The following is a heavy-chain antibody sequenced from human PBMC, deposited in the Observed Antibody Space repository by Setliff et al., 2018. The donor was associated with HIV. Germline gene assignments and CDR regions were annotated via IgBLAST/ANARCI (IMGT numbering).Heavy chain of an antibody. CDR2: SGSKATSYAT. CDR1: GFTFSGST. Sequence: TGGSLRLSCAASGFTFSGSTIHWVRQASGNGLVWVGRSGSKATSYATAYAASVKGRFTTSREDSKNTAYLQMNRLKTEDTAVYDCKADSSGYPWGQGTLVTVSS. J-gene: IGHJ5*02. V-gene: IGHV3-73*01. CDR3: KADSSGYP. D-gene: IGHD3-22*01.